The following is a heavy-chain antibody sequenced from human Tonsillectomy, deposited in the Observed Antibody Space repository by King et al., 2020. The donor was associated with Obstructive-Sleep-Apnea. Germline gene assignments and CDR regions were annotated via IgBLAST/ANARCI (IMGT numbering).Heavy chain of an antibody. D-gene: IGHD2-2*03. CDR2: IYHSGST. CDR3: ARVNGYCSSTSCLPYYYYGMDV. V-gene: IGHV4-38-2*02. CDR1: GSSISSGYY. J-gene: IGHJ6*02. Sequence: VQLQESGPGLVKPSETLSLTCTVSGSSISSGYYWGWIRQPPGKGLEWIGSIYHSGSTYYNPSLKSRVTISVDTSKNQFSLKLSSVTAADTAVYYCARVNGYCSSTSCLPYYYYGMDVWGQGTTVTVSS.